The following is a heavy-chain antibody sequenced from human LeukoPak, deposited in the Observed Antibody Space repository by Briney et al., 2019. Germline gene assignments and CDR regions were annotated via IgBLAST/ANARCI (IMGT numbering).Heavy chain of an antibody. D-gene: IGHD3-10*01. CDR1: GGTFSSHA. V-gene: IGHV1-69*05. CDR3: ATLSVNVVATAVRGHYFDS. Sequence: SVKVSCKASGGTFSSHAITWVRQAPGQGLEWMGGIIPILGSANNAQKFQGRVSITTDDSTSTAYMELSGLRSEDTAVYYCATLSVNVVATAVRGHYFDSWGQGTLVTVSS. CDR2: IIPILGSA. J-gene: IGHJ4*02.